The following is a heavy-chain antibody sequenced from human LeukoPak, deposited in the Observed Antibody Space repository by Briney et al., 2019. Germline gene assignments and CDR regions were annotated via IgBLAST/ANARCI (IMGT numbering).Heavy chain of an antibody. CDR1: GGSLSDYY. Sequence: SETLSLTCAVYGGSLSDYYWSWIRQPPGKGLEWIGYIWYSGFTYYNPPLKSRVTISVDTSKDQFFLKLSSVTAADTAVYYCARHYGPWGQGTLVTVSS. CDR3: ARHYGP. D-gene: IGHD3-16*01. J-gene: IGHJ5*02. V-gene: IGHV4-34*01. CDR2: IWYSGFT.